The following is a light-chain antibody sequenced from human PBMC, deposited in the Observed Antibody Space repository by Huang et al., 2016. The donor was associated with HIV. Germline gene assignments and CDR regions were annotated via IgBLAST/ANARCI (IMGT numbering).Light chain of an antibody. Sequence: EIVMTQSPATLSMSPGERATLSCRASQNIGNNLAWYQREPGRAPRLLIHAASTRATGIPARLTGSGSGTEFTLTISSLQSEDFVIYYCQQYKDWPPLTFGGGTKVEIK. J-gene: IGKJ4*01. CDR3: QQYKDWPPLT. V-gene: IGKV3-15*01. CDR2: AAS. CDR1: QNIGNN.